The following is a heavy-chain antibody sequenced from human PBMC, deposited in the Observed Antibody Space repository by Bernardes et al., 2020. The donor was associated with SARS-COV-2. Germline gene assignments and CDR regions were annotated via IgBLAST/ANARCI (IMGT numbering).Heavy chain of an antibody. CDR3: ASRRCSSTSCFDY. Sequence: ASVKVSCKASGYTFTDYYIHWVRQAPGQGFEWMGWINPNSGGTNYAQKFQGRVTMTRDTSISTAYMELSSLRSEDTAVYYCASRRCSSTSCFDYWGQGTLVTVSS. J-gene: IGHJ4*02. V-gene: IGHV1-2*02. D-gene: IGHD2-2*01. CDR1: GYTFTDYY. CDR2: INPNSGGT.